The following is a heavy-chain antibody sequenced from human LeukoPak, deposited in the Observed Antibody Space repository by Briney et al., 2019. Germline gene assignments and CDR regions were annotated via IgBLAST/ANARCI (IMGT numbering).Heavy chain of an antibody. D-gene: IGHD1-26*01. V-gene: IGHV4-59*12. CDR2: IYHSGST. J-gene: IGHJ4*02. CDR3: ARLGSTRAEYYFDY. CDR1: GGSISSYY. Sequence: SETLSLTCTVSGGSISSYYWSWIRQPPGKGLEWLGYIYHSGSTYYNPSLKSRVTISVDRSKNQFSLKLSSVTAADTAVYYCARLGSTRAEYYFDYWGQGTLVTVSS.